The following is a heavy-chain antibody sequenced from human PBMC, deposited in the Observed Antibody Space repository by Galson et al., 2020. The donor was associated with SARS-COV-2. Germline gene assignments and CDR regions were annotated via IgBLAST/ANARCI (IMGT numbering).Heavy chain of an antibody. CDR1: GYTLTELS. CDR3: ATAIAAAGTPTDYYYYYGMDV. V-gene: IGHV1-24*01. CDR2: FDPEDGET. J-gene: IGHJ6*02. D-gene: IGHD6-13*01. Sequence: ASVKVSCKVSGYTLTELSMHCVRQAPGKGLEWMGGFDPEDGETIYAQKFQGRVTITEDTSTDTAYMELSSLRSEDTAVYYCATAIAAAGTPTDYYYYYGMDVWGQGTTVTVSS.